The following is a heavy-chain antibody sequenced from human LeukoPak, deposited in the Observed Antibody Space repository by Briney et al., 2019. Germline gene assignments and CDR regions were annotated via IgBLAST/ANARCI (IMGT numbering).Heavy chain of an antibody. Sequence: GGSLRLSCAASGFSFSTYGMHWVRQAPGKGLEWVTVISYDGSDKYYADSVKGRFTISRDNSRNTLYLQMNSLRVEDTAVYYCAKEVGTFTLDYWGQGTLVIVSS. V-gene: IGHV3-30*18. CDR2: ISYDGSDK. CDR1: GFSFSTYG. CDR3: AKEVGTFTLDY. D-gene: IGHD1-26*01. J-gene: IGHJ4*02.